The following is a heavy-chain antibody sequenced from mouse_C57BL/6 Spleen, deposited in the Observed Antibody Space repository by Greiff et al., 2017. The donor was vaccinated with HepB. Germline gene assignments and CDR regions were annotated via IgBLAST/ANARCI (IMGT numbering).Heavy chain of an antibody. CDR3: TTITTAEGWFAY. CDR2: IDPENGDT. CDR1: GFNIKDDY. Sequence: EVQLQQSGAELVRPGASVKLSCTASGFNIKDDYMHWVKQRPEQGLEWIGWIDPENGDTEYASKFQGKATITADTSSNTAYLQLSSLTSEDTAVYYCTTITTAEGWFAYWGQRTLVTVSA. D-gene: IGHD1-2*01. V-gene: IGHV14-4*01. J-gene: IGHJ3*01.